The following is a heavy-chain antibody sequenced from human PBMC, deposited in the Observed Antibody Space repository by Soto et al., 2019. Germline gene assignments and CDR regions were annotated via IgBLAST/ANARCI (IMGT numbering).Heavy chain of an antibody. CDR2: IIPIFGTA. CDR3: GRTPYYYYGMDV. J-gene: IGHJ6*02. CDR1: GGTFSSYA. V-gene: IGHV1-69*01. Sequence: QVQLVQSGAEVKKPGSSVMVSCKASGGTFSSYAISWVRQAPGQGLEWMGGIIPIFGTANYAQKFQGRVTITADESTSTAYMELSSLRSEDTAVYYCGRTPYYYYGMDVWGQGTTVTVSS. D-gene: IGHD2-2*01.